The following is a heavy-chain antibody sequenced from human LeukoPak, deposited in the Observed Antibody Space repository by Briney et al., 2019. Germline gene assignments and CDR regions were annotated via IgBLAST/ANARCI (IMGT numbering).Heavy chain of an antibody. CDR2: ISGSGGST. V-gene: IGHV3-23*01. D-gene: IGHD2-21*01. CDR1: GFTFSIKTYA. J-gene: IGHJ5*02. CDR3: AKLEAYSPVSHFDP. Sequence: GGSLRPSCAASGFTFSIKTYAMSWVRQAPGKGLEWVSAISGSGGSTYYADSVKGRFTISRDNSKNTLYLQMHSLRAEDTAVYYCAKLEAYSPVSHFDPWGQGTLVTVSS.